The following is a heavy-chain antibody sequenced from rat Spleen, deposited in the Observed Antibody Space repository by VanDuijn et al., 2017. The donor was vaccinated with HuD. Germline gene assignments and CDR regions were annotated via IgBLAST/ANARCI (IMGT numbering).Heavy chain of an antibody. J-gene: IGHJ4*01. D-gene: IGHD1-12*01. Sequence: EVQLVESGRDLVQPGRSLKLSCAASGFTFSDYNMAWVRQAPKKGLEWVASITYDGSSTYYRDSVTGRFTISRDNAKSTLYLQMDSLRSEDTATYYVARCRGYYVMDAWGQGASVTVSS. CDR3: ARCRGYYVMDA. V-gene: IGHV5-7*01. CDR2: ITYDGSST. CDR1: GFTFSDYN.